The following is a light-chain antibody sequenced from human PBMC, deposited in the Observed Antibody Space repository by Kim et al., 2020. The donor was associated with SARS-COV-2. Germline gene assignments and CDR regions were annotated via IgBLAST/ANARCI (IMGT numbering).Light chain of an antibody. Sequence: QPVLTQPPSVSAAPGQRVTISCSGSSFTIGDNDVSWYQQFPGTVPKLLIYDTNKRPSGIPDRFSGSKSGTSATLAITGLQIGDEAEYHCATWDSRLSAGGVVFGGGTQLTFL. CDR3: ATWDSRLSAGGVV. CDR1: SFTIGDND. J-gene: IGLJ2*01. CDR2: DTN. V-gene: IGLV1-51*01.